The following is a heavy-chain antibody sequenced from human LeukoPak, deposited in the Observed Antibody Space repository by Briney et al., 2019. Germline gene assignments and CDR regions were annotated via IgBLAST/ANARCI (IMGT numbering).Heavy chain of an antibody. CDR1: GGSISSYY. CDR3: ARDVVPAANGGNWFDP. Sequence: SETPSLTCTVSGGSISSYYWSWIRQPPGKGLEWIGYIYYSGSTNYNPSLKSRVTISVDTYKNQFSLKLSSVTAADTAVYYCARDVVPAANGGNWFDPWGQGTLVTVSS. V-gene: IGHV4-59*01. J-gene: IGHJ5*02. D-gene: IGHD2-2*01. CDR2: IYYSGST.